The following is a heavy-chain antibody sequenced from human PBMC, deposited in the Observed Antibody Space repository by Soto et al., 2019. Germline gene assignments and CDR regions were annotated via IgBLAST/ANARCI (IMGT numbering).Heavy chain of an antibody. CDR2: INFDATEK. CDR1: RFRFDDAH. CDR3: AWGKGWLRFTSPSH. Sequence: EVQLVESGGGLVQPGGSLRLSCATSRFRFDDAHMTWVRLAPGEGLEWVANINFDATEKQYVDSVRGRFSISRDNTQRSVFLQMNSLRAEDTAVYYCAWGKGWLRFTSPSHWGQGTLVTVSS. D-gene: IGHD5-12*01. J-gene: IGHJ4*02. V-gene: IGHV3-7*03.